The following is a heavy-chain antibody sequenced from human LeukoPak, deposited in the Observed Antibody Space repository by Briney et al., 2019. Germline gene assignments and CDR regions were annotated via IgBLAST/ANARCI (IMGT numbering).Heavy chain of an antibody. CDR1: GLTFSIYD. CDR2: ISGSGAST. J-gene: IGHJ4*02. D-gene: IGHD6-13*01. V-gene: IGHV3-23*01. CDR3: ARTEGSSWYYFDY. Sequence: GGSLRLSCAASGLTFSIYDMSWVRQAPGKGLEWVSGISGSGASTNDADSVKGRFTISRDNAKNSLYLQMNSLRAEDTAVYYCARTEGSSWYYFDYWGQGTLVTVSS.